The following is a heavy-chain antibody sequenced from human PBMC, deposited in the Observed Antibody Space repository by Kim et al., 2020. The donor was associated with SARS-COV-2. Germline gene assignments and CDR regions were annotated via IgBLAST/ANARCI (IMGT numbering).Heavy chain of an antibody. V-gene: IGHV3-48*03. CDR2: ISSSGSTI. D-gene: IGHD2-21*02. Sequence: GGSLRLSCAASGFTFSSYEMNWVRQAPGKGPEWVSYISSSGSTIYYADSVKGRFTISRDNAKNSLYLQMNSLRAEDTAVYYCARGWGGDSRSSYFDLWGRGTLVTVSS. J-gene: IGHJ2*01. CDR3: ARGWGGDSRSSYFDL. CDR1: GFTFSSYE.